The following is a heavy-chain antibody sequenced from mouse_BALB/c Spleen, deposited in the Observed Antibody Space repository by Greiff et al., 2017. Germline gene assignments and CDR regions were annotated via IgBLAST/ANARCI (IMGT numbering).Heavy chain of an antibody. V-gene: IGHV14-4*02. Sequence: VHVKQSGAELVRSGASVKLSCTASGFNIKDYYMHWVKQRPEQGLEWIGWIDPENGDTEYAPKFQGKATMTADTSSNTAYLQLSSLTSEDTAVYYCNALYLWGQGTLVTVSA. J-gene: IGHJ3*01. D-gene: IGHD5-5*01. CDR2: IDPENGDT. CDR3: NALYL. CDR1: GFNIKDYY.